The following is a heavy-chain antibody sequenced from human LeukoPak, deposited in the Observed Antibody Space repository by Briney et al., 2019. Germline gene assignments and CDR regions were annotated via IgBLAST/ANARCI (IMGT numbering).Heavy chain of an antibody. CDR2: NGNT. Sequence: PSETLSLTCTVSGGSVSSGSYHWSWIRQAPGKGLEWIGHNGNTNYNPSLKRRVTISIDTSKNQFSLNLNTVTAADTAVYYCATYYGGAGGRGHWGPGTLVTVSS. CDR3: ATYYGGAGGRGH. D-gene: IGHD2-21*01. J-gene: IGHJ4*02. V-gene: IGHV4-61*01. CDR1: GGSVSSGSYH.